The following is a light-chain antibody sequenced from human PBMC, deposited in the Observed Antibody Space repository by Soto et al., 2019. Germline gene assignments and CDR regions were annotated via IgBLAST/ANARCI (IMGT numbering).Light chain of an antibody. J-gene: IGKJ1*01. Sequence: DIQMTQSPSTLSASVGDRVTISCRASQSISSWLAWYQQKPGNAPKLLIYPASSLESGVPSRFSGSGSGTEFTLTISSLQPDDFAIYYCQQYNRYWTFGQGTKVEIK. CDR1: QSISSW. CDR2: PAS. CDR3: QQYNRYWT. V-gene: IGKV1-5*03.